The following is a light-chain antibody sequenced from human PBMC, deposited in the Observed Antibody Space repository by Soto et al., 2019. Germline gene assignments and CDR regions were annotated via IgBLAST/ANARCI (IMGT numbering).Light chain of an antibody. CDR1: QSVSSY. Sequence: EIVLTQSPATLSLSPGERATLSCRASQSVSSYLAWYQQKPGQAPRLLIYDASNRATGIPARFSGSGSGTDFTLTISSLEPEEFAVYYWQQRSNWPHTFGQGTQLEIK. J-gene: IGKJ2*01. CDR2: DAS. V-gene: IGKV3-11*01. CDR3: QQRSNWPHT.